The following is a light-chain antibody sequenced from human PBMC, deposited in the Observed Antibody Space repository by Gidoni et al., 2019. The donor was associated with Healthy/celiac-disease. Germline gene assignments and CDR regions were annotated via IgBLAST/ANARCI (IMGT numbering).Light chain of an antibody. CDR3: QQSSNWPYT. CDR2: DAS. Sequence: PATLSWSPGDRVTLSCRASQSVSSYLAWYQQKPGQAPRLLIYDASNRATGIPARFSGSGSGTDFTLTISSLEPEDFAVYYCQQSSNWPYTFGQGTKLEIK. J-gene: IGKJ2*01. CDR1: QSVSSY. V-gene: IGKV3-11*01.